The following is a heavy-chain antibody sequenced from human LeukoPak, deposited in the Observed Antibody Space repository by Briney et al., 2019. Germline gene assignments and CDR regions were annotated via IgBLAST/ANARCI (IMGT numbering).Heavy chain of an antibody. CDR1: GFTFSSYS. Sequence: GGSLRLSCAASGFTFSSYSMNWVRQAPGKGLEWVGRIRSNSDGGTIDYAAPVKGRFTLSRDDSKTTLYLQMNSLQTEDTAVYYCATDFYDSTWGQGTLVTVSS. D-gene: IGHD3-22*01. J-gene: IGHJ5*02. CDR2: IRSNSDGGTI. V-gene: IGHV3-15*07. CDR3: ATDFYDST.